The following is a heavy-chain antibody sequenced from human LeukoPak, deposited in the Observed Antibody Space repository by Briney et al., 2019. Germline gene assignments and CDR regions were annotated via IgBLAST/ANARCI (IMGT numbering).Heavy chain of an antibody. V-gene: IGHV3-48*02. CDR1: GFTFSSYS. D-gene: IGHD1-26*01. CDR3: ASSGSYRFDY. CDR2: ITASGTAM. Sequence: PGGSLRLSCAASGFTFSSYSMNWVRQAPGKGLEWVSHITASGTAMFYADSVKSRFTISRDNAKNPLYLQMNSLRDEDTAVYYCASSGSYRFDYWGQGTLVTVSS. J-gene: IGHJ4*02.